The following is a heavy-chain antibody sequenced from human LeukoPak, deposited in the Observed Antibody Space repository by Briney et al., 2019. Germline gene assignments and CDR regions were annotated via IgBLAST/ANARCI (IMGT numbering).Heavy chain of an antibody. J-gene: IGHJ4*02. V-gene: IGHV2-70*11. CDR1: GFSLSTSGMC. CDR2: IDWDDDK. D-gene: IGHD3-9*01. Sequence: SGPTLVKPTQTLTLTCTFSGFSLSTSGMCVTWIRQPPGKALEWLARIDWDDDKYYSTSLRPRLTISKDTSKNQVVLTMTNMDPVNTGTYYCARLSTILSSLDYWGQGTLVTVSS. CDR3: ARLSTILSSLDY.